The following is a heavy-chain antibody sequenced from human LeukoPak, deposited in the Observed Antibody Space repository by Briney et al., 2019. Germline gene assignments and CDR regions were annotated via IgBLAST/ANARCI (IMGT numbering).Heavy chain of an antibody. Sequence: GGSLRLSCAASGFTFSSYGMHWVRQAPGKGLEWVAVISYDGSNKYYADSVKGRFTISRDNSKNTLYLQMNSLRAEDTAVYYCAREACITMTVVADLDPWGQGTLVTVSS. D-gene: IGHD3-22*01. CDR3: AREACITMTVVADLDP. CDR2: ISYDGSNK. J-gene: IGHJ5*02. CDR1: GFTFSSYG. V-gene: IGHV3-30*03.